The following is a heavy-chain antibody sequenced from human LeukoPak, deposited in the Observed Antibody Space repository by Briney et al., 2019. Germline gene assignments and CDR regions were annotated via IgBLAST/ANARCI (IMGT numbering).Heavy chain of an antibody. Sequence: GGSLTLSRVASGCNLTNYNRNWVRQAPGKGLEWVSSIHSSSGSKYYAGSLKVRFTTSRNNANISLYLQRDGLRAEYTAVYYCARDRAWDAFDNWGQGTMVTVSS. CDR1: GCNLTNYN. CDR2: IHSSSGSK. J-gene: IGHJ3*02. CDR3: ARDRAWDAFDN. V-gene: IGHV3-21*01.